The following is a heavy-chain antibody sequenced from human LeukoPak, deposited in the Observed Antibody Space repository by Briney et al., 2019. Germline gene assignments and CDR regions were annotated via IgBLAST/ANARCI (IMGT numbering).Heavy chain of an antibody. CDR2: ISGSGGST. D-gene: IGHD3-16*02. CDR1: GFTFSSYA. V-gene: IGHV3-23*01. J-gene: IGHJ3*02. Sequence: PGGSLRLSCAASGFTFSSYAMTWVRQAPGKGLEWVSTISGSGGSTYYVDSVMGRFTISRDNSKNTLYLQMNSLRAEDTAVYYCAKDGRAHFRGVIQDAFDIWGQGTMVTVSS. CDR3: AKDGRAHFRGVIQDAFDI.